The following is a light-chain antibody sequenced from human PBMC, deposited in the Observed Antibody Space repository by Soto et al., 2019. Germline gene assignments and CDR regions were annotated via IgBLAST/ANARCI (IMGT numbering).Light chain of an antibody. CDR1: SSNIGAGYD. CDR3: QSYDSSLGGHV. CDR2: GNS. J-gene: IGLJ1*01. V-gene: IGLV1-40*01. Sequence: QSVLTQPPSVSGAPGQRVTISCTGSSSNIGAGYDVHWYQQLPGTAPKLLIYGNSNRPSGVPDRFSGSKSGTSASLAITGLQAEDEVDYYCQSYDSSLGGHVFGTGTKLTVL.